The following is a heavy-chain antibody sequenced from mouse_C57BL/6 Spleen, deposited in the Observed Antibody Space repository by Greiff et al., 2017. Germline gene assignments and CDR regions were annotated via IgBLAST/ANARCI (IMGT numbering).Heavy chain of an antibody. CDR2: ISDGGSYT. V-gene: IGHV5-4*01. J-gene: IGHJ2*01. Sequence: EVHLVESGGGLVKPGGSLKLSCAASGFTFSSYAMSWVRQTPEKRLEWVATISDGGSYTYYPDNVKGRFTISRDNAKNNLYLQMSHLKSEDTAMYYCARAPYYGNYLYYFDYWGQGTTLTVSS. CDR1: GFTFSSYA. CDR3: ARAPYYGNYLYYFDY. D-gene: IGHD2-1*01.